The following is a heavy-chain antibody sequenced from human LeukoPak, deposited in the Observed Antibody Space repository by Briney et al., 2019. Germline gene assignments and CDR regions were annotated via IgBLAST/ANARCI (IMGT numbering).Heavy chain of an antibody. J-gene: IGHJ4*02. CDR3: ATQFVVVPAAPETLPFYIDY. CDR2: FDPEDGET. Sequence: ASVKVSCKVSGYTLTELSMHWVRQAPGKGLEWMGGFDPEDGETIYAQKFQGRVTMTEDTSTDTAYMELSSLRSEDTAVYYCATQFVVVPAAPETLPFYIDYWGQGTLVTVSS. V-gene: IGHV1-24*01. D-gene: IGHD2-2*01. CDR1: GYTLTELS.